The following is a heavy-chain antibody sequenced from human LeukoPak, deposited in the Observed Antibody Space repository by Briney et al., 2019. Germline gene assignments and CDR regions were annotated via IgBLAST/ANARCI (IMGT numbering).Heavy chain of an antibody. CDR2: ISYSSSHI. CDR1: GFTFSSYS. D-gene: IGHD6-13*01. V-gene: IGHV3-21*01. Sequence: GGSLRLSCAASGFTFSSYSMNWVRQAPGKGLEWVSSISYSSSHIYYADSVKGRFTISRDNAKNSLYLQMNSLRAEDTAVYYCAGGAAAVLDYWGQGTLVTVSS. CDR3: AGGAAAVLDY. J-gene: IGHJ4*02.